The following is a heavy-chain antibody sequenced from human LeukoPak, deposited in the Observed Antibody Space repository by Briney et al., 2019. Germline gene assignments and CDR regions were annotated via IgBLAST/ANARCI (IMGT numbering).Heavy chain of an antibody. D-gene: IGHD6-6*01. CDR2: MNPNSGNT. Sequence: ASVKVSCKASVYTFTSYDINWVRQATGQGLEWMGWMNPNSGNTGYAQKFQGRVTMTRNTSISTAYMELSSLRSEDTAVYYCARAYHYSSSPGFDYWGQGTLVTVSS. J-gene: IGHJ4*02. CDR3: ARAYHYSSSPGFDY. CDR1: VYTFTSYD. V-gene: IGHV1-8*01.